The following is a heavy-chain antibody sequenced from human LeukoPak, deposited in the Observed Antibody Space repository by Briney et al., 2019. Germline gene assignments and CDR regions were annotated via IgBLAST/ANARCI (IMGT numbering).Heavy chain of an antibody. CDR1: GFTFSSYS. D-gene: IGHD3-16*02. CDR2: ISSSSSYI. Sequence: GGSLRLSCAASGFTFSSYSMNWVRQAPGKGLEWVSSISSSSSYIYYADSVKGRFTISRDNAKNSLYMQMNSLRAEDTAAYYCAREETYYDYVWGSYRRVFDYWGQGTLVTVSS. CDR3: AREETYYDYVWGSYRRVFDY. V-gene: IGHV3-21*01. J-gene: IGHJ4*02.